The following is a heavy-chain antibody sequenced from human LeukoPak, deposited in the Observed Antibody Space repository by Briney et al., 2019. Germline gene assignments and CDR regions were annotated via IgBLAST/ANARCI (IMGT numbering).Heavy chain of an antibody. D-gene: IGHD2-15*01. CDR3: ARRPLLRWFDP. CDR2: IYHSGST. V-gene: IGHV4-38-2*01. J-gene: IGHJ5*02. CDR1: GYSISSGYY. Sequence: PSETLSLTCAVSGYSISSGYYWGWIRQPPGKGLEWIGSIYHSGSTYYNPSLKSRVTISVDTSKNQFSLKLSSVTAADTAVYYCARRPLLRWFDPWGQGTLVTASS.